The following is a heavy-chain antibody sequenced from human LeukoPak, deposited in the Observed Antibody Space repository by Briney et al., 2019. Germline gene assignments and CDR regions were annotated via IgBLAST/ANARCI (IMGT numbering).Heavy chain of an antibody. CDR3: ARAFGWYGDMDV. V-gene: IGHV1-69*06. Sequence: GGSLRLSCAASGFTFSSYAISWVRQAPGQGLEWMGGIIPIFGTANYAQKFQGRVTITADKSTSTAYMELSSLRSEDTAVYYCARAFGWYGDMDVWGKGTTVTVSS. CDR2: IIPIFGTA. J-gene: IGHJ6*03. CDR1: GFTFSSYA. D-gene: IGHD6-19*01.